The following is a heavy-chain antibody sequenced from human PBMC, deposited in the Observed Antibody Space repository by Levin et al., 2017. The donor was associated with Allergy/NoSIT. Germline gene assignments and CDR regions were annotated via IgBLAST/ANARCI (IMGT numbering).Heavy chain of an antibody. CDR1: GFTFSSYA. V-gene: IGHV3-23*01. CDR3: AKDQENYYGSGSYYISDAFDI. D-gene: IGHD3-10*01. Sequence: GGSLRLSCAASGFTFSSYAMSWVRQAPGKGLEWVSAISGSGGSTYYADSVKGRFTISRDNSKNTLYLQMNSLRAEDTAVYYCAKDQENYYGSGSYYISDAFDIWGQGTMVTVSS. J-gene: IGHJ3*02. CDR2: ISGSGGST.